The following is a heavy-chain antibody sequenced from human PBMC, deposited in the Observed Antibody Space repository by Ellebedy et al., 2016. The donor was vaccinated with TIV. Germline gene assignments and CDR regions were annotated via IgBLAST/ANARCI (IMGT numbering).Heavy chain of an antibody. V-gene: IGHV3-74*01. J-gene: IGHJ4*02. Sequence: PGGSLRLSCTASGFTSSYYWMHWVRQAPGKGLEWVSRIDSDGHTTRYADLVEGRFTISRDNAKNTLYLQMNSLRAEDTALYYCARDGDHHVDLDNWGQGTLVTVSS. CDR2: IDSDGHTT. D-gene: IGHD5-12*01. CDR3: ARDGDHHVDLDN. CDR1: GFTSSYYW.